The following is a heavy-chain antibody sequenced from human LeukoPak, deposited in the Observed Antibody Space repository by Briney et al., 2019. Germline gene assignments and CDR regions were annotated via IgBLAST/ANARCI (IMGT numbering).Heavy chain of an antibody. Sequence: GGSLRLSCVTSGFTFERYVMHWVRLAPGKGLECGSSIHPNNGGVGYAASVKGRFAISRDNARNSLYLEMTSLRPEDTAVYYCVKDAPNGSVDFWGRGTLVTVSS. CDR3: VKDAPNGSVDF. CDR2: IHPNNGGV. D-gene: IGHD2-8*01. V-gene: IGHV3-9*01. J-gene: IGHJ4*02. CDR1: GFTFERYV.